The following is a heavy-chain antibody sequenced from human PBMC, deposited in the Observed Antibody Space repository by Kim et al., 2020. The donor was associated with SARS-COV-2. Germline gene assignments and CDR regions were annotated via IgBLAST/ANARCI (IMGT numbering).Heavy chain of an antibody. CDR3: AALDTVQVPGGI. D-gene: IGHD3-10*01. J-gene: IGHJ4*02. V-gene: IGHV3-7*01. Sequence: YVDSVKGRCTMCRDNAKNSLYLQMSSLRTEDTAIYYCAALDTVQVPGGIWGQGTLVTVSS.